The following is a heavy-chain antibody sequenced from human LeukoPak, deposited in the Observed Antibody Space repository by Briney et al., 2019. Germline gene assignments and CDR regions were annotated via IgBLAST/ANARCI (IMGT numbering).Heavy chain of an antibody. CDR2: INPGGSNT. CDR1: GFIFSSYW. Sequence: PGGSLRLSCAASGFIFSSYWMRWVRQVPGQGLVWVSRINPGGSNTAYADSVKGRFTISRDNAKNTLYLQMNSLRAEDTALYYCAKEARSTWYDFDSWGQGTLVTVSS. CDR3: AKEARSTWYDFDS. J-gene: IGHJ4*02. V-gene: IGHV3-74*01. D-gene: IGHD6-13*01.